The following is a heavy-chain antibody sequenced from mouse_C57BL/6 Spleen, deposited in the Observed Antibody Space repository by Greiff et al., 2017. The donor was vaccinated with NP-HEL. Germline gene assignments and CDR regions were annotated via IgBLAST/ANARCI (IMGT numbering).Heavy chain of an antibody. CDR2: INPNNGGT. CDR1: GYTFTDYN. CDR3: ARLDYDDADYAMDY. D-gene: IGHD2-4*01. V-gene: IGHV1-18*01. Sequence: EVQLQQSGPELVKPGASVKIPCKASGYTFTDYNMDWVKQSHGKSLEWIGDINPNNGGTIYNQKFKGKATLTVDKSSSTAYMELRSLTSEDTAVYYCARLDYDDADYAMDYWGQGTSVTVSS. J-gene: IGHJ4*01.